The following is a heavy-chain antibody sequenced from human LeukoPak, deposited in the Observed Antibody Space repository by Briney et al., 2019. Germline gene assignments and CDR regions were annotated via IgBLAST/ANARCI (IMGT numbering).Heavy chain of an antibody. J-gene: IGHJ3*02. V-gene: IGHV3-23*01. CDR1: GFTFSSYA. D-gene: IGHD1-26*01. CDR2: ISASGDVT. Sequence: SGGSLRLSCAASGFTFSSYAMSWVRRAPGKGLEWVSGISASGDVTFHADPVKGRFTISRDNSRNTLYLQMNSLRAEDTAEYYCAKSLLTTASGTGRAFDIWGQGTMVTVSA. CDR3: AKSLLTTASGTGRAFDI.